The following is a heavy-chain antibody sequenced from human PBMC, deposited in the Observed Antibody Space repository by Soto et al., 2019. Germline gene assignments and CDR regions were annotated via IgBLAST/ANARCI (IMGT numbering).Heavy chain of an antibody. CDR3: AREEFYSSYYYYGMDV. D-gene: IGHD4-4*01. J-gene: IGHJ6*02. Sequence: GGSLRLSCAASGFTFSSYAMHWVRQAPGKGLEWVAVISYDGSNKYYADSVKGRFTISRDNSKNTLYLQMNSLRAEDTAVYYCAREEFYSSYYYYGMDVWGQGTTVTVSS. CDR2: ISYDGSNK. V-gene: IGHV3-30-3*01. CDR1: GFTFSSYA.